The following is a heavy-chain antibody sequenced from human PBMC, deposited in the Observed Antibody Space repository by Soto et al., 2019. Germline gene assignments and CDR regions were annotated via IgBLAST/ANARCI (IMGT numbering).Heavy chain of an antibody. CDR3: ARNNWWFCSGGRCSPGGFDY. V-gene: IGHV3-7*01. J-gene: IGHJ4*02. CDR2: IKQDGSEK. Sequence: EVQLVESGGGLVQPGGSLRLSCATSGFTFSTYWMSWVRQVPGKGLEWVASIKQDGSEKYYVDSVKGRFTISRDNAKNSLYLEMNSLRAEDTAVFYCARNNWWFCSGGRCSPGGFDYWGQGTLVTVSS. CDR1: GFTFSTYW. D-gene: IGHD2-15*01.